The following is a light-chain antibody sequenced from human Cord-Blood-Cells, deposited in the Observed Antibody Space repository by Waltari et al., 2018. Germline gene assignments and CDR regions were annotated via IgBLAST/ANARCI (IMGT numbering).Light chain of an antibody. CDR2: WAS. CDR3: QQYYSTPYT. CDR1: QSVLYCSNNKNY. Sequence: DIVMTQSPDSLAVSLGERATINCKSSQSVLYCSNNKNYLAWYQQKPGQPPKLLIYWASTRESGVPDRFSGSGSGTDFTLTISSPQAEDVAVYYCQQYYSTPYTFGQGTKLEIK. J-gene: IGKJ2*01. V-gene: IGKV4-1*01.